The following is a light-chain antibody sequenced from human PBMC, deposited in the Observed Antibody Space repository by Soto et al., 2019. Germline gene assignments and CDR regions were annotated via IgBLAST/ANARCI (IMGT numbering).Light chain of an antibody. CDR3: CSYAGTYTVWV. Sequence: QSVLTQPASVSGSPGQSITISCTGTSSDVGGYNYVSWYQQHPGKAPKLMISDVSNRPSGVSNRFSGSKSGNTASLTISGLQTEDEADYYCCSYAGTYTVWVFGTGTKVTVL. V-gene: IGLV2-14*01. CDR2: DVS. J-gene: IGLJ1*01. CDR1: SSDVGGYNY.